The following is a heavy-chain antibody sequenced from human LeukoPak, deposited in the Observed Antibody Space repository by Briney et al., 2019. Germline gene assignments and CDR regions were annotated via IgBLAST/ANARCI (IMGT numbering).Heavy chain of an antibody. CDR2: ISYSRTT. V-gene: IGHV3-23*01. J-gene: IGHJ4*02. CDR1: GFTFSSYD. Sequence: GGSLRLSCAASGFTFSSYDMNWVRQAPGKGLEWVSGISYSRTTYYADSVKGRFTISRDNSKNTVYLQMNSLRVEDTALYYCAKIRHCSGGSCDIAGYWGQGTLATVSS. D-gene: IGHD2-15*01. CDR3: AKIRHCSGGSCDIAGY.